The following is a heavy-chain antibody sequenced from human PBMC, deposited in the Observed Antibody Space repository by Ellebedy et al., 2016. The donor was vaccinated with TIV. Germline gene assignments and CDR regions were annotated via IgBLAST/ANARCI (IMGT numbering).Heavy chain of an antibody. D-gene: IGHD3-10*02. CDR1: GDSISSSSFY. J-gene: IGHJ4*02. Sequence: SETLSLTCTVSGDSISSSSFYWSWVRQSPGKGLEWLGTINHRGITYYNPSLKSRVTVSVDTSKNQFSLNLSSVTAAGTAVYYCARYVSVGFYFDTWGQGTLVTVSS. V-gene: IGHV4-39*07. CDR3: ARYVSVGFYFDT. CDR2: INHRGIT.